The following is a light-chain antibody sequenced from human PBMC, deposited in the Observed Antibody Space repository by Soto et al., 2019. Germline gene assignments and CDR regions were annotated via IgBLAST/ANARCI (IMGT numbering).Light chain of an antibody. V-gene: IGKV3-15*01. CDR2: GAS. Sequence: EIVMTQSPATLYVSPGERATLSCRASQSVSGKLAWYQHKAGQAPRLLIYGASTRATGIPARISGSGSETEFSLTISRVQSEDFAVYYCQQYNDWRLTFGGGTKVEIK. CDR3: QQYNDWRLT. J-gene: IGKJ4*01. CDR1: QSVSGK.